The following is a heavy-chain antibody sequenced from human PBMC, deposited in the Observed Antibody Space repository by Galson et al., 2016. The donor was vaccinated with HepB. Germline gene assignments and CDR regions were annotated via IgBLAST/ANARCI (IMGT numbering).Heavy chain of an antibody. J-gene: IGHJ4*02. CDR1: GFSLTTTGVG. CDR3: AHTTTKSYYYFDV. D-gene: IGHD1-14*01. Sequence: ALVKPTQTLTLTCNVSGFSLTTTGVGVGWIRQPPGEALQWLALIYWDDYARYSPSLRNRLTIAKDASRNNVVLTLTNVDPVDTATYFCAHTTTKSYYYFDVWGQGALVTVSS. V-gene: IGHV2-5*02. CDR2: IYWDDYA.